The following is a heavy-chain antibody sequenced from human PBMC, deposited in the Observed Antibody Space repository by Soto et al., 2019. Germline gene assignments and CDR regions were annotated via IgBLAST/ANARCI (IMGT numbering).Heavy chain of an antibody. J-gene: IGHJ3*02. CDR2: INPSGGST. V-gene: IGHV1-46*01. CDR3: VRDYGGNSSPSPYDAFDI. CDR1: GYTFTSYY. D-gene: IGHD4-17*01. Sequence: SVKVSCKASGYTFTSYYMHWVRQAPGQGLEWMGIINPSGGSTSYAQKFQGRVTMTRDTSTSTVYMELSSLRSEDTAVYYCVRDYGGNSSPSPYDAFDIWGQGTMVTVSS.